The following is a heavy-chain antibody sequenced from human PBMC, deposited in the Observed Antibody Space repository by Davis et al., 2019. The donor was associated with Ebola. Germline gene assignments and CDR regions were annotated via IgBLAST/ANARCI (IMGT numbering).Heavy chain of an antibody. J-gene: IGHJ6*03. CDR2: IKQDGSEK. Sequence: PGGSLRLSCAASGFTFSSYWMSWVRQAPGKGLEWVANIKQDGSEKYYVDSVKGRFTISRDNAKNSLYLQMNSLRAEDTAVYYCATTTGDRVYYYYMDVWGKGTTVTVSS. D-gene: IGHD7-27*01. CDR3: ATTTGDRVYYYYMDV. CDR1: GFTFSSYW. V-gene: IGHV3-7*01.